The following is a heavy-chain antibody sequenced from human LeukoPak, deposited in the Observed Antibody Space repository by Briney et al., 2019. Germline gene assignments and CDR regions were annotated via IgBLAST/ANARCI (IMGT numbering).Heavy chain of an antibody. J-gene: IGHJ6*02. V-gene: IGHV3-66*01. Sequence: GGSLRLSCAASGFTVSSNYMSWVRQAPGKGLEWVSVIYSGGSTYYADSVKGRFTISRDNSKNTLYLQMNSLRAEDTAVYYCARDSLIAAAGTRYYYGMDVWGQGTTVTVSS. CDR3: ARDSLIAAAGTRYYYGMDV. CDR1: GFTVSSNY. D-gene: IGHD6-13*01. CDR2: IYSGGST.